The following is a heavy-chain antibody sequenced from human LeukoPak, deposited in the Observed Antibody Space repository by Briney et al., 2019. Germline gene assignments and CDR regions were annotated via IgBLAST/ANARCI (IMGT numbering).Heavy chain of an antibody. CDR1: GYTFTSYY. J-gene: IGHJ4*02. CDR3: ARGDIVVVPAAIFN. CDR2: INPNSGGT. V-gene: IGHV1-2*02. Sequence: GASVKVSCKASGYTFTSYYMHWVRQAPGQGLEWMGWINPNSGGTNYAQKFQGRVTMTRDTSISTAYMELSRLRSDDTAVYYCARGDIVVVPAAIFNWGQGTLVTVTS. D-gene: IGHD2-2*01.